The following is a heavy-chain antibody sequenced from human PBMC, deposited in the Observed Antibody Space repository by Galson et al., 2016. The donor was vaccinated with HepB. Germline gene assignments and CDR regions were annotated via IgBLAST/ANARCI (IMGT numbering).Heavy chain of an antibody. V-gene: IGHV4-4*02. Sequence: SETLSLTCAVSGASISDSNWWTWVRQVPGKGLEWIGEINHSGFSKYNPSLKSRVTISVDTSKTQFSLKLTSMTAADTAVYYCARVVVAAANGFATWGQGSQVTVAS. CDR1: GASISDSNW. J-gene: IGHJ5*02. CDR2: INHSGFS. CDR3: ARVVVAAANGFAT. D-gene: IGHD2-15*01.